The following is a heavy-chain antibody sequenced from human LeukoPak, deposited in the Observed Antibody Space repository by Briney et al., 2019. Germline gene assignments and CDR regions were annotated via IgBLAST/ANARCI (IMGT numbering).Heavy chain of an antibody. CDR1: GGSIIGHW. CDR2: IYYSGST. CDR3: ARTVLLWFGNNYYFDY. V-gene: IGHV4-59*08. J-gene: IGHJ4*02. Sequence: SETLSLTCTVSGGSIIGHWRSWIRQPPGKGLEWIGYIYYSGSTNYNPSLKSRVTISVDTSKNQFSLKLSSVTAADTAVYYCARTVLLWFGNNYYFDYWGQGTLVTVSS. D-gene: IGHD3-10*01.